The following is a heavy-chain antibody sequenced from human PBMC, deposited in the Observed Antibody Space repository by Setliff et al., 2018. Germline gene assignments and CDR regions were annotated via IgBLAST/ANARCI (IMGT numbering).Heavy chain of an antibody. J-gene: IGHJ3*02. CDR1: GFTFSSYA. Sequence: GGSLRLSCAASGFTFSSYAMTWVRQAPGKGLEWVSGISGYGSRTYYADSVKGRSTISRDNSQNTMYLQMNSLRAEDTAVYYCIWDTSGRDAFDIWGQGTMVTVSS. CDR3: IWDTSGRDAFDI. D-gene: IGHD6-19*01. CDR2: ISGYGSRT. V-gene: IGHV3-23*01.